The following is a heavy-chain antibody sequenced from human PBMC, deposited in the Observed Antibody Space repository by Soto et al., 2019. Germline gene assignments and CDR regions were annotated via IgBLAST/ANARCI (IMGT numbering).Heavy chain of an antibody. CDR1: GFAFSNYA. V-gene: IGHV3-23*01. J-gene: IGHJ4*02. CDR3: AKVPAYDYVWGTYYYFDY. Sequence: GGSLRLSCAASGFAFSNYAMSWVRQAPGKGLEWVSSISGGGGSTYYADSVKGRFTISRDNSKNTLYLQMNSLRAEDTAVYYCAKVPAYDYVWGTYYYFDYWGLGA. CDR2: ISGGGGST. D-gene: IGHD3-16*01.